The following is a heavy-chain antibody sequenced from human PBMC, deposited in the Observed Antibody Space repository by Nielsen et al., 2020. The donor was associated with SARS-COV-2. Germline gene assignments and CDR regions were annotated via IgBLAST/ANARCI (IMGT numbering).Heavy chain of an antibody. CDR1: GFDFFRYG. J-gene: IGHJ4*02. V-gene: IGHV3-30*02. CDR2: IRYDGNSK. CDR3: ASPRHALMLYHMDY. Sequence: GGSLRLSCAASGFDFFRYGMHWVRQAPGKGLEWVAFIRYDGNSKYYADSVKGRFPISRDNSNNTLYLQMSSLRPEDTALYYCASPRHALMLYHMDYWGQGTLVTVSS. D-gene: IGHD2-8*01.